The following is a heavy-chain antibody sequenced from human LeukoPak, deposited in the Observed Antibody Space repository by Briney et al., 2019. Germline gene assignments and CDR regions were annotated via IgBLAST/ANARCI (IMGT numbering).Heavy chain of an antibody. J-gene: IGHJ4*02. D-gene: IGHD3-22*01. CDR2: IYYSGST. CDR1: GRSISSYY. V-gene: IGHV4-59*01. Sequence: SETLSLTCTVSGRSISSYYWSWIRQPPGKGLEWIGYIYYSGSTNYNHSLKGRVTISVDTSKNQFSLKLSSVTAADTAVYYCARDYDSSGYNDYWGQGTLVTVAS. CDR3: ARDYDSSGYNDY.